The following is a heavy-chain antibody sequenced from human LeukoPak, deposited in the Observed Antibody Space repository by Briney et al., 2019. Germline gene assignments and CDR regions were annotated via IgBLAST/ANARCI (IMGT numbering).Heavy chain of an antibody. Sequence: GGSLRLSCAASGFTFSDHYMDWVRQAPGKGLEWVGRTRNKANSYTTEYAASVKGRFTISRDDSKNSLYLQMNSLKTEDTAVYYCTTDFPHGSGIDAFDIWGQGTMVTVSS. D-gene: IGHD3-10*01. V-gene: IGHV3-72*01. CDR2: TRNKANSYTT. CDR1: GFTFSDHY. CDR3: TTDFPHGSGIDAFDI. J-gene: IGHJ3*02.